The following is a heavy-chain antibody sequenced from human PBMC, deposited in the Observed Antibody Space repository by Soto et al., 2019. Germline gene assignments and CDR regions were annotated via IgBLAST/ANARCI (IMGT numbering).Heavy chain of an antibody. CDR1: GGTFSSYA. CDR2: IIPIFGTA. J-gene: IGHJ2*01. V-gene: IGHV1-69*14. CDR3: ASLPPPTGPLYSRYFDL. Sequence: QVQLVQSGAEVKKPGSSVKVSCKASGGTFSSYAINWVRQAPGQGLEWMGGIIPIFGTANYAQKFQGRVTITADKPTNTDYMELRSLRTEDTGLYYCASLPPPTGPLYSRYFDLLGLGTLVTVSS. D-gene: IGHD6-13*01.